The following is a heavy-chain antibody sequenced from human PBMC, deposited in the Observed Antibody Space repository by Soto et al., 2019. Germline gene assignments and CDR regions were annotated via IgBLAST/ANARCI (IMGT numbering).Heavy chain of an antibody. CDR3: AHILYDYVWGTNWFDP. CDR1: GFSLSTSGVG. CDR2: IYWDDDK. V-gene: IGHV2-5*02. Sequence: QITLKESGPTLVKPTQTLTLTCTFSGFSLSTSGVGGGWIRQPPGKALEWLALIYWDDDKRYSPSLKSRLTITKETSKTQVVLTMTNMDPVDTATYYCAHILYDYVWGTNWFDPWGQGTLVTVSS. J-gene: IGHJ5*02. D-gene: IGHD3-16*01.